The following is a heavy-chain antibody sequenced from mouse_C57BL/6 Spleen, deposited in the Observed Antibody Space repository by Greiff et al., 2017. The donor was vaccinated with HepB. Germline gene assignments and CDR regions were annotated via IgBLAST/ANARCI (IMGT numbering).Heavy chain of an antibody. CDR1: GFTFSSYA. CDR3: ARGNDYDVEAMDY. Sequence: EVKLMESGGGLVKPGGSLKLSCAASGFTFSSYAMSWVRQTPEKRLEWVATISDGGSYTYYTDNVKGRFTISRDNAKNNLYLQLSHLKSEDTAVYYCARGNDYDVEAMDYWGQGTSVTVSS. D-gene: IGHD2-4*01. CDR2: ISDGGSYT. V-gene: IGHV5-4*03. J-gene: IGHJ4*01.